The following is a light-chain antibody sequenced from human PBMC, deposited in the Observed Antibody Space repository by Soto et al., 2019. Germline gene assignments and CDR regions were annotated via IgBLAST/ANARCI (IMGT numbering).Light chain of an antibody. V-gene: IGLV2-14*01. Sequence: QSALTQTASVSGSPGQSITISCSETSSNVGGYNYVSWYQQHPGKAPKLMIYEVSNRPSGVSNRFSGSKSGNTASLTISGLQAEDEADYYCSSYTSSSTPYVFGTGTKLTVL. CDR3: SSYTSSSTPYV. CDR1: SSNVGGYNY. CDR2: EVS. J-gene: IGLJ1*01.